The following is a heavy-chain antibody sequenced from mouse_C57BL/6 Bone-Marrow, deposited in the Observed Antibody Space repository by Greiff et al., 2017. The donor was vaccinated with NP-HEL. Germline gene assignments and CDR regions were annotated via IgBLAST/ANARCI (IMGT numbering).Heavy chain of an antibody. J-gene: IGHJ3*01. CDR3: ARERGYSNWFAY. CDR1: GYTFTSYW. D-gene: IGHD2-5*01. CDR2: IYPGSGST. V-gene: IGHV1-55*01. Sequence: QVQLQQPGAELVKPGASVKMSCKASGYTFTSYWITWVKQRPGQGLEWIGDIYPGSGSTNYNEKFKSKATLTVDTSSSTAYMQLSSLTSEDSAVYYCARERGYSNWFAYWGQGTLVTVSA.